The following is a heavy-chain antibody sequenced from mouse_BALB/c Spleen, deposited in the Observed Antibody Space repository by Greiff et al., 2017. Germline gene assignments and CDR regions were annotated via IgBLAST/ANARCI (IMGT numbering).Heavy chain of an antibody. CDR2: IWSGGST. Sequence: QVHVKQSGPGLVQPSQSLSITCTVSGFSLTSYGVHWVRQSPGKGLEWLGVIWSGGSTDYNAAFISRLSISKDNSKSQVFFKMNSLQANDTAIYYCARNRYDDYYAMDYWGQGTSVTVSS. CDR1: GFSLTSYG. D-gene: IGHD2-14*01. CDR3: ARNRYDDYYAMDY. V-gene: IGHV2-2*02. J-gene: IGHJ4*01.